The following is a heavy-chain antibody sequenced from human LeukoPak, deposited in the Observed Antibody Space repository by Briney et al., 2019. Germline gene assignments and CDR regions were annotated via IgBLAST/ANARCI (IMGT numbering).Heavy chain of an antibody. J-gene: IGHJ4*02. CDR3: ATQQGGNPAY. CDR2: TYYRSKWYN. Sequence: SQTLSLTCAISGDSVSSNSVAWNWIRQSPSRGLEWLGRTYYRSKWYNDYAVSVKSRVTINPDTSKNQFSLEVNSVTPEDTAVYYCATQQGGNPAYRGQGTLVTVSS. D-gene: IGHD1-14*01. V-gene: IGHV6-1*01. CDR1: GDSVSSNSVA.